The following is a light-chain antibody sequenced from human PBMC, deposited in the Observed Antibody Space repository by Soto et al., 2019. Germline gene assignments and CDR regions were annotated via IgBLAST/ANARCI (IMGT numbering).Light chain of an antibody. Sequence: EIVMTQSPATLPVSPGEGGTLYCRASQSISGNLAWYQQKPGQAPRLLIYGASSRATGIPDRFSGSGSGTDFTLTISRLEPEDFAVYYCQQYGSSPWTFGQGTKVDIK. V-gene: IGKV3-20*01. CDR1: QSISGN. J-gene: IGKJ1*01. CDR2: GAS. CDR3: QQYGSSPWT.